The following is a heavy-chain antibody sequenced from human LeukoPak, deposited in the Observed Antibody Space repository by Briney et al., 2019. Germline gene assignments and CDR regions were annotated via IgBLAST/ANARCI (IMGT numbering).Heavy chain of an antibody. D-gene: IGHD2-15*01. CDR1: GFTFSDYP. Sequence: GGSLRLSCAASGFTFSDYPMSWVRQAPGKGLEWVSAISGSGGSTYYADSVKGRFTISRDNSKNTLYLQMNSLRAEDTAVYYCAKGLIGIVVVVADIDYWGQGTLVTVSS. J-gene: IGHJ4*02. CDR3: AKGLIGIVVVVADIDY. CDR2: ISGSGGST. V-gene: IGHV3-23*01.